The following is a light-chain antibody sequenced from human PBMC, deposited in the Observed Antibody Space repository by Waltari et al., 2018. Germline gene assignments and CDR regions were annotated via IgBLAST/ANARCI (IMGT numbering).Light chain of an antibody. J-gene: IGKJ3*01. Sequence: EIVLTQFPGILSLSPGDRANISCRASQSVSSRFLAWYQQKPGQAPRLPIYDTSSSGSGIPDRFSGSGSGTDFTLTISRLEPEDFAVYYCQHYGTSPTFGPGTKVDIK. CDR3: QHYGTSPT. V-gene: IGKV3-20*01. CDR1: QSVSSRF. CDR2: DTS.